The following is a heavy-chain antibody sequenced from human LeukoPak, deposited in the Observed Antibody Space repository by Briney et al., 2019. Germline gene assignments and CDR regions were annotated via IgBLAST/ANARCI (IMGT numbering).Heavy chain of an antibody. V-gene: IGHV3-23*01. J-gene: IGHJ4*02. CDR1: GFTFGSYA. D-gene: IGHD6-6*01. Sequence: GGSLRLSCAASGFTFGSYAMSWVRQAPGKGLEWVSAISGSGGSTYYADSVKGRFTISRDNSKNTLYLQMNSLRAEDTAVYYCAKGSSSLGEQLDYWGQGTLVTVSS. CDR2: ISGSGGST. CDR3: AKGSSSLGEQLDY.